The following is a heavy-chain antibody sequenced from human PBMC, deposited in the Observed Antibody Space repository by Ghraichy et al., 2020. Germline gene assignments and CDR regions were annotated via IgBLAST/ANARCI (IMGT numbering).Heavy chain of an antibody. J-gene: IGHJ4*02. D-gene: IGHD6-19*01. CDR1: GGSISTYY. CDR3: ASQPVAVAGTTPLDYFHY. Sequence: SQTLSLTCTVSGGSISTYYWSWIRQPPGKGLEWIGYIYYIGSTNYNPSLKSRVTISIDTSKKQFSLKLSSVTASDTAVYYCASQPVAVAGTTPLDYFHYWGQGTLVTVSS. V-gene: IGHV4-59*08. CDR2: IYYIGST.